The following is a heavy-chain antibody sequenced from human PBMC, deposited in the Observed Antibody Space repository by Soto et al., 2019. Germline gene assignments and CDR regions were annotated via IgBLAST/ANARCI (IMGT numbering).Heavy chain of an antibody. CDR1: GYTFTRYG. D-gene: IGHD3-10*01. J-gene: IGHJ3*02. CDR3: AREWHITMVQGVIPWNHDAFDT. CDR2: ISAYNGNT. V-gene: IGHV1-18*01. Sequence: ASVKVSCKASGYTFTRYGISWVRQAPGQGLEWMGWISAYNGNTNYSQKLQGRVTMTTDTSTSTAYMELRSLRSDDTAVYYCAREWHITMVQGVIPWNHDAFDTWG.